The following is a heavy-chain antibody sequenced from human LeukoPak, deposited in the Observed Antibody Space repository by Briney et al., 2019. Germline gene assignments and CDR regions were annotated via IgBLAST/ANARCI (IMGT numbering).Heavy chain of an antibody. V-gene: IGHV3-23*01. CDR1: GFAFSNYA. CDR2: VSGFNT. Sequence: GGSLRLSCTTSGFAFSNYAMNWDRQAPGKGPEWVSGVSGFNTYYADSVKGRFTIFRDNSKNVLYLQMDRLRAEDTAVYSCAKDVCTSPRCLLYFDSWGQGTLATVSS. CDR3: AKDVCTSPRCLLYFDS. D-gene: IGHD2-8*01. J-gene: IGHJ4*02.